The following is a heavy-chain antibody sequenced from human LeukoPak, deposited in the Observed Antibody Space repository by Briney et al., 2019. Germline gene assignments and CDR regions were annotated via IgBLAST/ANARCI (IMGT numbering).Heavy chain of an antibody. V-gene: IGHV4-34*01. Sequence: PSETLSLTCAVYGGSFSGYYWSWIRQPPGKGLEWIGEINHSGSTNYNPSLKSRVTISVDTSKNQFSLKLSSVTAADTAVYYCASAVSSYYGMDVWGQGTTVTVSS. D-gene: IGHD5/OR15-5a*01. CDR3: ASAVSSYYGMDV. CDR1: GGSFSGYY. J-gene: IGHJ6*02. CDR2: INHSGST.